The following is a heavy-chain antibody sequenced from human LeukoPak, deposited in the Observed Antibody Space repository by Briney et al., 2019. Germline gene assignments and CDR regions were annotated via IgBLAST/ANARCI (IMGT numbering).Heavy chain of an antibody. V-gene: IGHV4-34*01. CDR3: ARVTVGANTPLDY. D-gene: IGHD1-26*01. Sequence: SETLSLTCAVYGGSFNGYYWSWIRQPPGKGLEWIGEINHSGSTNYNPSLKSRVTISVDTSKNQISLNLSSVTAADTAFYYCARVTVGANTPLDYWGQGTLVAVSS. CDR2: INHSGST. CDR1: GGSFNGYY. J-gene: IGHJ4*02.